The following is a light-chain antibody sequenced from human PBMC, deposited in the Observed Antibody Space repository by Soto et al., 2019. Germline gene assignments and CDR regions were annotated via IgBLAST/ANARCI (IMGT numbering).Light chain of an antibody. CDR1: SSDLGGLNY. J-gene: IGLJ3*02. CDR2: KVD. Sequence: QSALTQPASVSGSPGQSITIPCSGRSSDLGGLNYVSWYQQHPGKVPKLIIYKVDNRPSGFSDRLSASKSGNTASLTISGLQAEDEAHYYCSSYTTVPSPQWVFAGGTKLTVL. V-gene: IGLV2-14*01. CDR3: SSYTTVPSPQWV.